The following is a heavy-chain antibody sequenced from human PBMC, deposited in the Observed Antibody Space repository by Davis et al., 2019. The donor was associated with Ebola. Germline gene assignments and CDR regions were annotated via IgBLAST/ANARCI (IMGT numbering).Heavy chain of an antibody. CDR2: INSDGSST. CDR1: GFTFSSYW. D-gene: IGHD6-6*01. CDR3: ASGGSSDY. V-gene: IGHV3-74*01. J-gene: IGHJ4*02. Sequence: GESLKISCAASGFTFSSYWMHWVRQAPGQGLVWVSRINSDGSSTSYADSVKGRFTISRDNAKNTLYLQMNSLRAEDTAVYYCASGGSSDYWGQGTLVTVSS.